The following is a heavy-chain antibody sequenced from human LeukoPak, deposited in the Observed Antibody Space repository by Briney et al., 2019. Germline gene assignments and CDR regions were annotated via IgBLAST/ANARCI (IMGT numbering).Heavy chain of an antibody. V-gene: IGHV4-39*01. CDR2: VYYGGST. J-gene: IGHJ4*02. CDR3: ATASSFGVYDF. D-gene: IGHD2-2*01. CDR1: GASISGAGYY. Sequence: PSETLSLTCSVSGASISGAGYYWGWVRQSPGKGPEWIGSVYYGGSTYYNPSLKGRVTISIDTSKNQFFLKLIYVITADTAVYYCATASSFGVYDFWGLGTLVTVSS.